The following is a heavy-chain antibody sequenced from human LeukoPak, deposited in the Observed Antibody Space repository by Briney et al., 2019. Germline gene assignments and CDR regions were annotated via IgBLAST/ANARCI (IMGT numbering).Heavy chain of an antibody. Sequence: GGSVRLSCAPSGFTSSDYTMNWVRQSPGKGLEWVSGIGVSDDSTYYAVSGKGRFTISRDTSNNMLYLHMNSLRAEDTAVYYCARDRYCVSTNCPYDCWGQVTPVTVSS. CDR1: GFTSSDYT. J-gene: IGHJ4*02. V-gene: IGHV3-23*01. D-gene: IGHD2-2*01. CDR2: IGVSDDST. CDR3: ARDRYCVSTNCPYDC.